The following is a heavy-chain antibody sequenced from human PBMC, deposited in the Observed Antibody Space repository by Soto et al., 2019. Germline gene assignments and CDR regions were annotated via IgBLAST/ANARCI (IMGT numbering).Heavy chain of an antibody. D-gene: IGHD2-21*02. CDR2: IYHSGST. J-gene: IGHJ5*02. Sequence: QLQLQESGSGLVKPSQTLSLTCAVSGGSISSGGYSWSWIRQPPGKGLEWIGYIYHSGSTYYNPSLESRVTISVDRSKNQFSLKLSSVTAADTAVYYCARGGGNGGDPRVGNNWFDPWGQGTLVTVSS. CDR1: GGSISSGGYS. V-gene: IGHV4-30-2*01. CDR3: ARGGGNGGDPRVGNNWFDP.